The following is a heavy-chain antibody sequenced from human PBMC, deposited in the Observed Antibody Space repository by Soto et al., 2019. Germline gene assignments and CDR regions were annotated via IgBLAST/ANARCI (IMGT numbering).Heavy chain of an antibody. CDR1: GGSISSGDYY. CDR2: IYHTRNT. D-gene: IGHD3-22*01. CDR3: ARGLSRVQYDSSGPVAG. V-gene: IGHV4-30-4*01. Sequence: SETLSLTCTVSGGSISSGDYYWSWIRQPPGKGLEWIGYIYHTRNTYYNPSLKSRVSISVDTSKNQFSLKLSSVTAADTAVYYCARGLSRVQYDSSGPVAGWVQGTLVTVSS. J-gene: IGHJ4*02.